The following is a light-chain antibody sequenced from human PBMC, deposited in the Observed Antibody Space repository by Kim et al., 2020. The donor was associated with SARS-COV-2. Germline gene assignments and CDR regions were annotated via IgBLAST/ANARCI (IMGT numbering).Light chain of an antibody. J-gene: IGKJ2*01. CDR3: KQANSFPPT. CDR2: AAS. CDR1: HDNSSW. Sequence: SASVGDRVTNTCRTSHDNSSWLAWYQQKPGKAPKLLIYAASSLQSGVPSRFSGSGSGTDFTLTISSLQPEDFATDYCKQANSFPPTFGQGTKLEI. V-gene: IGKV1-12*01.